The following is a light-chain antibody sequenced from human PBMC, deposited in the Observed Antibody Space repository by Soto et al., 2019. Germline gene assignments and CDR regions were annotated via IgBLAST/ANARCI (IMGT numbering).Light chain of an antibody. CDR2: DGS. CDR1: NIGSKS. V-gene: IGLV3-21*02. Sequence: SYELTQPPSVSVAPGQTARIPCGGDNIGSKSVYWYQQKPGQAPVVVVYDGSDRPSGIPERFSGSTSGTTATLTISRVEAGDEADYFCQVWDSTSDHYVFGAGTKVTVL. CDR3: QVWDSTSDHYV. J-gene: IGLJ1*01.